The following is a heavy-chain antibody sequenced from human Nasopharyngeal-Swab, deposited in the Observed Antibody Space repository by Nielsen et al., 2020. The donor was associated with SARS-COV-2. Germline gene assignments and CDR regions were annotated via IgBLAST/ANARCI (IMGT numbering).Heavy chain of an antibody. CDR1: GFTFSTYT. V-gene: IGHV3-30*04. Sequence: GESPKISCAASGFTFSTYTMHWVRQAPGKGLEWVAVTSSDVTNKFYADSVRGRFTISRDDSKNTLYLQMNSLTAQDTAVYYCAREEEVIAATPRSHYYGMDVWGQGTTVTVSS. CDR3: AREEEVIAATPRSHYYGMDV. J-gene: IGHJ6*02. D-gene: IGHD2-15*01. CDR2: TSSDVTNK.